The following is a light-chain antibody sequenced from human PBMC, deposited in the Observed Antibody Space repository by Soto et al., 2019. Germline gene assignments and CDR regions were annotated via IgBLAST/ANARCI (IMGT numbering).Light chain of an antibody. V-gene: IGKV1-39*01. J-gene: IGKJ1*01. CDR3: QQRYTTPRT. CDR1: QSISTF. Sequence: DIPMTQSPSSLSASVGDRVSVTCRASQSISTFLNWYQQRPGEAPKLLIYAASSLQSGVPSRFSGSGSGADFTLTLGSLQPEDFATYYCQQRYTTPRTFGQGTKVEVK. CDR2: AAS.